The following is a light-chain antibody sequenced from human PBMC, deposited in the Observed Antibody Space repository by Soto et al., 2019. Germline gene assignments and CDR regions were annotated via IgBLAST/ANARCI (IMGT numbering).Light chain of an antibody. Sequence: AIRMTQSPSSFSASTGDRVSITCRATQDIGTYLAWYQQIPGKAPKLLIYDASTVQTGVPSRFSGSGSGTDFTLTITYLQSEDFGTYYCQQFYNYPRTFRQGTKV. CDR2: DAS. J-gene: IGKJ1*01. V-gene: IGKV1-8*01. CDR3: QQFYNYPRT. CDR1: QDIGTY.